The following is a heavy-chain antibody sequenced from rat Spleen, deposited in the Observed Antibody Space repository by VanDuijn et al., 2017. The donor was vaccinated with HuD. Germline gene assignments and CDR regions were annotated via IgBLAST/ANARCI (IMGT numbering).Heavy chain of an antibody. CDR2: ISYDGITT. V-gene: IGHV5-29*01. CDR3: ARLWVFDS. J-gene: IGHJ2*01. Sequence: EVQLVESGGGLVQPGRSLKLSCAASGFTFNNYGMAWVRQAPTKGLEWVAAISYDGITTYYRDSVKGRFTISRDNPESTLYLQMDSLRSEDTATYYCARLWVFDSWGQGVMVTVSS. CDR1: GFTFNNYG. D-gene: IGHD1-7*01.